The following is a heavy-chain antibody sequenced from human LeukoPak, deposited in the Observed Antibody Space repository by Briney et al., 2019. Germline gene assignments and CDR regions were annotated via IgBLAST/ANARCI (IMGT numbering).Heavy chain of an antibody. D-gene: IGHD6-6*01. V-gene: IGHV3-33*01. J-gene: IGHJ4*02. CDR3: ARTYSSFFSFDY. Sequence: GRSLRLSCAASGFTFSSYGMHWVRQAPGKGLEWVAVIWYDGSNKYYADSVKGRFTLSRDNSKNTLYLQMNSLRAEDTAVYYCARTYSSFFSFDYWGQGTLVTVSS. CDR1: GFTFSSYG. CDR2: IWYDGSNK.